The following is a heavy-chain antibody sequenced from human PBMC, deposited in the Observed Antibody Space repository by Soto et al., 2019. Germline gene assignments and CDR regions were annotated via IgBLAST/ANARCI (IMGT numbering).Heavy chain of an antibody. D-gene: IGHD3-16*02. V-gene: IGHV5-51*01. CDR2: IYPGDSDT. CDR1: GYNFTSYL. Sequence: PAAALKSSGKRSGYNFTSYLLACVRQMPGKDLEWMGIIYPGDSDTRYSPSFQGQVTIPADKSISTAYLQWSSLKASDTAMYYCARLGEFTFGGVIPARFAPWGQGTLVTVSA. CDR3: ARLGEFTFGGVIPARFAP. J-gene: IGHJ5*02.